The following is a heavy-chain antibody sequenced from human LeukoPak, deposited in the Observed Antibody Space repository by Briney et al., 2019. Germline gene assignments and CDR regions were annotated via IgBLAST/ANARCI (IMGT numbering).Heavy chain of an antibody. Sequence: SETLSLTCTVSGGSISSGGYYWSWIRQHPGKGLEWIGYIYYSGSTYYNPSLKSRVTISVDTSENQFSLKLSSVTAADTAVYYCARDGCSGGSCYIDYWGQGTLVTVSS. CDR1: GGSISSGGYY. J-gene: IGHJ4*02. D-gene: IGHD2-15*01. CDR2: IYYSGST. V-gene: IGHV4-31*03. CDR3: ARDGCSGGSCYIDY.